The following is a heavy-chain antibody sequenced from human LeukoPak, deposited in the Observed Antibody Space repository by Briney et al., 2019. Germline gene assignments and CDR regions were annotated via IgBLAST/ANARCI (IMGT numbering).Heavy chain of an antibody. Sequence: SETLSLTCAVSGYYISSGYYWGWIRQPPGKGLEWIGSIYHSGSTYYNPSLKSRVTISVDTSKNQFSLKLSSVTAADTAVYYCARGDDSSGWYEAWFDPWGQGTLVTVSS. D-gene: IGHD6-19*01. CDR1: GYYISSGYY. CDR3: ARGDDSSGWYEAWFDP. CDR2: IYHSGST. J-gene: IGHJ5*02. V-gene: IGHV4-38-2*01.